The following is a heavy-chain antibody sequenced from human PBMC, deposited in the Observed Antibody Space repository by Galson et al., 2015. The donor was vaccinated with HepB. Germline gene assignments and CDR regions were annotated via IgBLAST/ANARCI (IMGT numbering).Heavy chain of an antibody. D-gene: IGHD5-18*01. CDR2: ISYDGSNK. CDR1: GFTFSSYG. J-gene: IGHJ6*02. V-gene: IGHV3-30*18. Sequence: SLRLSCAASGFTFSSYGMHWVRQAPGKGLEWVAVISYDGSNKYYADSVKGRFTISRDNSKNTLYLQMNSLRAEDTAVYYCAKTIQQTQLYYYYGMDVWGQGTTVTVSS. CDR3: AKTIQQTQLYYYYGMDV.